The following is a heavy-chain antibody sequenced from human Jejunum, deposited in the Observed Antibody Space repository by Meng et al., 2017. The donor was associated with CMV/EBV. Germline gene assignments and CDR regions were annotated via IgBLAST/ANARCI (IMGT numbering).Heavy chain of an antibody. V-gene: IGHV3-21*01. CDR3: VREDSNYEGGDWFDP. D-gene: IGHD4-11*01. CDR2: ITSSSSYI. CDR1: FTFISYS. Sequence: FTFISYSMTWVPQAPGKGLEWVSFITSSSSYISNADSVKGRFTISRDNAKNSLYLQMNSLRAEDTAVYYCVREDSNYEGGDWFDPWGQGTRVTVSS. J-gene: IGHJ5*02.